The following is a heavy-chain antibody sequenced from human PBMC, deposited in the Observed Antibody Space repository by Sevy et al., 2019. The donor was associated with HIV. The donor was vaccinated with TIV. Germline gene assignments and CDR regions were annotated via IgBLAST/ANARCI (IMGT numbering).Heavy chain of an antibody. D-gene: IGHD2-2*01. CDR1: KYSFSDHY. CDR2: INPDNGGT. Sequence: ASVKVSCKASKYSFSDHYIHWVRQAPGQGLEWMGWINPDNGGTNYSQKFQGRVTMTRDTSISTTYMEMSSLGSDDPAVYYCARGFRYRSSRSAVDFWGQGTLVTVSS. CDR3: ARGFRYRSSRSAVDF. J-gene: IGHJ4*02. V-gene: IGHV1-2*02.